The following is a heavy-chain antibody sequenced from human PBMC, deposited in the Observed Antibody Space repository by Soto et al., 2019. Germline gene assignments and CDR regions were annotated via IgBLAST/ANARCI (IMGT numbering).Heavy chain of an antibody. V-gene: IGHV3-48*01. CDR3: ARDRSEDIVVVNAFHI. Sequence: EVQLVESGGGLVQPGGSLRLSCAASGFTFSSYSMNWVRQAPGKGLEWVSYISSSSSTIYYADSVKGRFTISRDNAKNSLYLQMNSLRAEATAVYYCARDRSEDIVVVNAFHIWGQGTMVTVSS. J-gene: IGHJ3*02. D-gene: IGHD2-15*01. CDR2: ISSSSSTI. CDR1: GFTFSSYS.